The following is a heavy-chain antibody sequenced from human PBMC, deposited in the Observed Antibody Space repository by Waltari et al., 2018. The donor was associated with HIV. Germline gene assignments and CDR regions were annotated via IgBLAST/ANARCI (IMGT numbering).Heavy chain of an antibody. D-gene: IGHD6-19*01. V-gene: IGHV3-30*04. Sequence: VQLVESGGGVVQPGRSLRRSRAASGFTFRRFTMHWVRQAPGKGLGCWALISYDGSNKYYADSVKGRFTISRDDSKNTLYLQMNSLRAEYTAVYYCARGAYSSGWTFDYWGQGTLVTVSS. J-gene: IGHJ4*02. CDR3: ARGAYSSGWTFDY. CDR1: GFTFRRFT. CDR2: ISYDGSNK.